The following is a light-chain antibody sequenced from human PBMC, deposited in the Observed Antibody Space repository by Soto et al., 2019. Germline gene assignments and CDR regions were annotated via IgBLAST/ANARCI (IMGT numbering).Light chain of an antibody. Sequence: QSALTQPASVSGSPGQSITISCTGTSSDVGAYNSVSWYQQHPGKAPKLIIYDVSTRPSGISDRFSGSKSGNTASLTISGLQAEDESDYYCSSYTTSFSYVFGTGTKLTVL. V-gene: IGLV2-14*01. CDR2: DVS. CDR1: SSDVGAYNS. J-gene: IGLJ1*01. CDR3: SSYTTSFSYV.